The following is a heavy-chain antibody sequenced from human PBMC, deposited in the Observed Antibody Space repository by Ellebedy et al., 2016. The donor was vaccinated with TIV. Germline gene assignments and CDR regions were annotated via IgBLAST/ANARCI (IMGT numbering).Heavy chain of an antibody. CDR1: GYSFTSYW. CDR3: ARGRVRIAAAGTETPLNY. V-gene: IGHV5-10-1*01. CDR2: IDPSDSYT. J-gene: IGHJ4*02. Sequence: GESLKISXKGSGYSFTSYWISWVRQMPGKGLEWMGRIDPSDSYTNYSPSFQGHVTISADKSISTAYLQWSSLKASDTAMYYCARGRVRIAAAGTETPLNYWGQGTLVTVSS. D-gene: IGHD6-13*01.